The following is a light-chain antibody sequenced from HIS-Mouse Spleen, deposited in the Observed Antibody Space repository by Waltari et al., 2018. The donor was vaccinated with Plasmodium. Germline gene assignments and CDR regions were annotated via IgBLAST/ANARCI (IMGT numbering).Light chain of an antibody. CDR2: EVS. Sequence: QSALTQPPSASGSPGQPVPISCTGTSRDVGGYNYVPWYQQHPGKAPKLMIYEVSKRPSGVPDRFSGSKSGNTASLTVSGLQAEDEADYYCSSYAGSNNLVFGGGTKLTVL. CDR3: SSYAGSNNLV. CDR1: SRDVGGYNY. J-gene: IGLJ2*01. V-gene: IGLV2-8*01.